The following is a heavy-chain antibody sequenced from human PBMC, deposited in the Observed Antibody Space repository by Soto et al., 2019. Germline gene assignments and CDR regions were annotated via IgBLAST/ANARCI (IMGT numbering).Heavy chain of an antibody. CDR3: CSSQTPTSFDY. CDR2: INTYNGNT. CDR1: GYTFTNYG. D-gene: IGHD2-15*01. Sequence: QVQLVQSESEVKKPGASVKVSCEASGYTFTNYGISWVRQAPGQGLEFMGWINTYNGNTKYPQKFQGRVTMTADTSTSTAYMELRSLTSDDTAVYYCCSSQTPTSFDYWGQGTLVTVSS. V-gene: IGHV1-18*01. J-gene: IGHJ4*02.